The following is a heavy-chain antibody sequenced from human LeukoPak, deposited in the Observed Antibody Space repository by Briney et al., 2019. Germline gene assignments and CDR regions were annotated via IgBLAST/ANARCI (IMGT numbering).Heavy chain of an antibody. V-gene: IGHV3-30*03. Sequence: GGSLRLSCAASGFSFSNYGMHWVRQAPGKGLEWVAIVSYDGANKYYADSVKGRFTISRDNSKNTLYLQMNSLRAEDTAVYYCARDRDSRFDYWGQGTLVTVSS. J-gene: IGHJ4*02. CDR1: GFSFSNYG. D-gene: IGHD2-21*02. CDR2: VSYDGANK. CDR3: ARDRDSRFDY.